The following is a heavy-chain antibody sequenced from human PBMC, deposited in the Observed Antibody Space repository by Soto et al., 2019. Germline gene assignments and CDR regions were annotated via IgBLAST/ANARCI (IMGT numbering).Heavy chain of an antibody. Sequence: PSETLSLTCTVSGGSISSYYWSWIRQPPGKGLEWIGYIYYSGSTNYNPSLKSRVTISVDTSKNQFSLKLSSVTAADTAVYYCARGKGGYSGSQTGTRAFDYWGQGTLVTVSS. CDR3: ARGKGGYSGSQTGTRAFDY. J-gene: IGHJ4*02. CDR1: GGSISSYY. CDR2: IYYSGST. D-gene: IGHD5-12*01. V-gene: IGHV4-59*01.